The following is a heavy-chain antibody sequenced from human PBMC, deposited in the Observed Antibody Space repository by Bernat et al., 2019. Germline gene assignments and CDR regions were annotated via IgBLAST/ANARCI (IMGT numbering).Heavy chain of an antibody. CDR1: GFTSDDYG. V-gene: IGHV3-20*04. Sequence: DVQLVESGGGVVRPGGSLTPSCAASGFTSDDYGMSRVRQSPGKGLEWVSGINWDGGSIGYADSVKCRFTISRDNSKNILYLQMNSLRAEDTAVYYCAKSRDNSYYYMDVWGKGTTNTVSS. CDR2: INWDGGSI. CDR3: AKSRDNSYYYMDV. J-gene: IGHJ6*03.